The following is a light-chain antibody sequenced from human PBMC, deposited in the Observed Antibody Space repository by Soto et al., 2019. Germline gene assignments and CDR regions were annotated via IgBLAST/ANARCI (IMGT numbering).Light chain of an antibody. J-gene: IGKJ4*01. Sequence: EIVLTQSPGTLSLSPGERATLSCRASQSVSSSYLAWYQQKPGQAPRLLIYGASSRATGIPAGFSGSGSGTDFTLTISRLEPEDCAVCYCQQYGSSPLTFGGGAKVEMK. CDR1: QSVSSSY. CDR3: QQYGSSPLT. V-gene: IGKV3-20*01. CDR2: GAS.